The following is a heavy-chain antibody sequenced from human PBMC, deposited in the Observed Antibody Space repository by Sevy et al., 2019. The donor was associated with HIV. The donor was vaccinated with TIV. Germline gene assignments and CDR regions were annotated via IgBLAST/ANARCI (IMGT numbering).Heavy chain of an antibody. J-gene: IGHJ6*02. Sequence: SETLSLTCTVFGDSISGYYWSWIRQSPGKGLQWIGYIYYNGRTNYDPSLKSRVTISTDTSKNQFSLKLCSVTAADTAIYYCARASAKYYYAMDVWGQGTTVTVSS. V-gene: IGHV4-59*01. CDR1: GDSISGYY. CDR2: IYYNGRT. D-gene: IGHD3-16*01. CDR3: ARASAKYYYAMDV.